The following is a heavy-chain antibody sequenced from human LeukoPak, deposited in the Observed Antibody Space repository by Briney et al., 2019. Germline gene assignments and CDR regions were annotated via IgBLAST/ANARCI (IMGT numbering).Heavy chain of an antibody. CDR3: AKSLYGGCDY. V-gene: IGHV3-23*01. Sequence: QPGGSLRLSCAASGFSFSTYAMSWVRQAPGKGLEWVSGVNGNGGSTSYADPVKGRFTIFRDNSKNTVYLQMNSLRVEDTAVYYCAKSLYGGCDYWGQGTVVTVSS. J-gene: IGHJ4*02. CDR1: GFSFSTYA. D-gene: IGHD3-16*02. CDR2: VNGNGGST.